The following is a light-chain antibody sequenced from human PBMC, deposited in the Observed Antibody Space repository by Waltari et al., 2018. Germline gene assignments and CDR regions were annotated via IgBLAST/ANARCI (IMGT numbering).Light chain of an antibody. J-gene: IGKJ1*01. V-gene: IGKV3-20*01. Sequence: EIVLTQSPGTLSLSPGERATHSCRASQTVNSKYLVWYQQKPAQAPRLLIYDASTRATGIPDRFSGSGSGTGFTLTISRLEPEDFAVYYCQQYGGSPWTFGQGTKVESK. CDR1: QTVNSKY. CDR3: QQYGGSPWT. CDR2: DAS.